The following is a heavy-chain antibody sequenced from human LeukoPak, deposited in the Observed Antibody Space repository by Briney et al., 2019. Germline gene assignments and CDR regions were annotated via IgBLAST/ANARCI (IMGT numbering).Heavy chain of an antibody. Sequence: GGSLRLSCAASGFTFSSYAMSWVRQAPGKGLEWVSAISGSGGSTYYADSVKGWFTISRDNSKNTLYLQMNSLRAEDTAVYYCASHGDYGDSSPPDYWGQGTLVTVSS. J-gene: IGHJ4*02. D-gene: IGHD4-17*01. CDR2: ISGSGGST. CDR3: ASHGDYGDSSPPDY. V-gene: IGHV3-23*01. CDR1: GFTFSSYA.